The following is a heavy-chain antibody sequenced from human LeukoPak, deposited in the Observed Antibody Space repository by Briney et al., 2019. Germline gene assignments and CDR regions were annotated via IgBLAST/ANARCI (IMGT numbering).Heavy chain of an antibody. D-gene: IGHD3-22*01. Sequence: SETLSLTCAVYGGSFSGYYWSWIRQPPGKGLEWIGEINHSGSTNYNPSLKSRVTISVDRSKNQFSLKLSSVTAADTAVYYCARASIVWDNAFDIWGQGTLLTVSS. V-gene: IGHV4-34*01. CDR2: INHSGST. CDR1: GGSFSGYY. J-gene: IGHJ3*02. CDR3: ARASIVWDNAFDI.